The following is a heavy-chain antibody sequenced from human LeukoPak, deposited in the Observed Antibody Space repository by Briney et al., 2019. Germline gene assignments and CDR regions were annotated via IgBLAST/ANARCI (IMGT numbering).Heavy chain of an antibody. CDR2: ISSSGSTI. J-gene: IGHJ4*02. Sequence: GGSLRLSCAASGFTFSDYYMSWIRQAPGKGLGWVSYISSSGSTIYYAESVKGRFAISRDIAKNSLYLQMNSLRAEDTAVYYCARGYRWLQLSIRCPFDYWGQGTLVTVSS. V-gene: IGHV3-11*01. D-gene: IGHD5-24*01. CDR1: GFTFSDYY. CDR3: ARGYRWLQLSIRCPFDY.